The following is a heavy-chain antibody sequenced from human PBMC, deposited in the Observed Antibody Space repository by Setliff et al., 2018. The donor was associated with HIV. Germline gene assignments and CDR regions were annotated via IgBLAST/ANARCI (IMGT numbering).Heavy chain of an antibody. J-gene: IGHJ6*03. CDR1: GYTFTSYY. V-gene: IGHV1-46*01. Sequence: ASVKVSCKASGYTFTSYYMHWVRHAPGQGLEWMGIINPSGGSTSYAQKFQGRVTMTRDTSTSTVYMELSSLRSEDTAVYYCAREESITIFGVPIWGYYYYYMDVWGEGTTVTVSS. D-gene: IGHD3-3*01. CDR2: INPSGGST. CDR3: AREESITIFGVPIWGYYYYYMDV.